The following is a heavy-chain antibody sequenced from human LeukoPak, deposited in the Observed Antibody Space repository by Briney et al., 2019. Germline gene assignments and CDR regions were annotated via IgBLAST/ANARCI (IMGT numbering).Heavy chain of an antibody. V-gene: IGHV4-38-2*02. J-gene: IGHJ6*03. CDR2: IYHSGST. Sequence: SETLSLTCTVSGYSISSGYYWGWIRQPPGKGLEWIGSIYHSGSTYYNPSLKSRVTISVDTSKNQFSLKLSSVTAADTAVYYCARDLVVPAATGSGYYYYYMDVWGKGTTVTVSS. D-gene: IGHD2-2*01. CDR3: ARDLVVPAATGSGYYYYYMDV. CDR1: GYSISSGYY.